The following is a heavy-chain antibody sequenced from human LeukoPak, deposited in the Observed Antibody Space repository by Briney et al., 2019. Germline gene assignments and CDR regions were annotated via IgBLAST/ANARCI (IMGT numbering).Heavy chain of an antibody. J-gene: IGHJ4*02. CDR2: IYHSGST. Sequence: PSETLSLTCTVSGYSISSGYYWGWIRQPPGKGLEWIGSIYHSGSTYYNPSLKSRVTISVDTSKNQFSLKLSSVTAADTAVYYCARDRGDGSGSYGIDYWGQGTLVTVSS. D-gene: IGHD3-10*01. V-gene: IGHV4-38-2*02. CDR3: ARDRGDGSGSYGIDY. CDR1: GYSISSGYY.